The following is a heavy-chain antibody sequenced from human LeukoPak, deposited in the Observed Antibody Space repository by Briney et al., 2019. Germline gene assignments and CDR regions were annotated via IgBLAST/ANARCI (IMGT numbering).Heavy chain of an antibody. CDR2: INSDGINT. CDR3: ASAMYYYELPSI. J-gene: IGHJ3*02. Sequence: GGSLRLSCAASGFTFSNYWMHWVRHAPGKGLVWVSRINSDGINTSYADSVKGRFTISRDNAKNSLYLQMNSLRAEDTAVYYCASAMYYYELPSIWGQGTMVTVSS. V-gene: IGHV3-74*01. CDR1: GFTFSNYW. D-gene: IGHD3-22*01.